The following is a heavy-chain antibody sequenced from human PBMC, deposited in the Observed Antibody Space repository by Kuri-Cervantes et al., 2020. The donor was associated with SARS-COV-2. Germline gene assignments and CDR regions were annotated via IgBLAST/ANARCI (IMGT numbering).Heavy chain of an antibody. CDR1: GYTFTSYY. Sequence: ASVKVSCKASGYTFTSYYMHWVRQAPGQGLEWMGIINPSGGSTSYAQKFQGRVTMTRDTSTSTVYMELSSLRSEDTAVYYCARGGWGRRDGDYYYYYMDVWGKGITVTVSS. CDR2: INPSGGST. D-gene: IGHD7-27*01. V-gene: IGHV1-46*01. J-gene: IGHJ6*03. CDR3: ARGGWGRRDGDYYYYYMDV.